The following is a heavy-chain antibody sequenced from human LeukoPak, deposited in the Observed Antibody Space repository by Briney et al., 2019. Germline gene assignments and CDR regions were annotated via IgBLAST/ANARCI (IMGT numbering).Heavy chain of an antibody. D-gene: IGHD5-24*01. CDR3: AGRLWRRDGYNLSAFDI. CDR1: GGSLSSCY. J-gene: IGHJ3*02. Sequence: PSETLSLTCPVSGGSLSSCYWNWIRQPPGKGLEWIGYSYYSGSTNYNPSLKSRVTISVDTSKNQSSLKLSSVTAADTAVYYCAGRLWRRDGYNLSAFDIWGQGTMVTVTS. CDR2: SYYSGST. V-gene: IGHV4-59*01.